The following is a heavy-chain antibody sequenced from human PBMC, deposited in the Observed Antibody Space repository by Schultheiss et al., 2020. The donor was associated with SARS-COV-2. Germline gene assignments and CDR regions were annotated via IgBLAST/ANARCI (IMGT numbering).Heavy chain of an antibody. CDR1: GFTFTSSA. Sequence: ASVKVSCKASGFTFTSSAVHWVRQATGQGLEWMGWMNPNSGNTGYAQKFQGRVTMTRNTSISTAYMELSSLRSEDTAVYYCARGYCSSTSCYFYYYYGMDVWGQGTTVTVSS. D-gene: IGHD2-2*01. V-gene: IGHV1-8*02. J-gene: IGHJ6*02. CDR2: MNPNSGNT. CDR3: ARGYCSSTSCYFYYYYGMDV.